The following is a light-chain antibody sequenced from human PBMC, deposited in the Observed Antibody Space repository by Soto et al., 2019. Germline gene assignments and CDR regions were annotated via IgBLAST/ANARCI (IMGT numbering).Light chain of an antibody. J-gene: IGKJ2*02. CDR1: QSVTDW. CDR3: QQYYRSCT. Sequence: DIQLTQSPSTLSASVGDRVTITCRASQSVTDWLAWYQQKPGKAPKLLIYDASSLQSGVPSRFSGSGSGTEFSLTISSLQPDDLATYYCQQYYRSCTFGQGTKLEIK. CDR2: DAS. V-gene: IGKV1-5*01.